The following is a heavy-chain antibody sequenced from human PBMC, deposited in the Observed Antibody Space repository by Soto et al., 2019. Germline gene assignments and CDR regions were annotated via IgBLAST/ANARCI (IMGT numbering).Heavy chain of an antibody. J-gene: IGHJ6*03. CDR1: GGSISSYY. Sequence: SETLSLTCTVSGGSISSYYWSWIRQPPGKGLEWIGYIYYSGSTNYNPSLKSRVTISVDTSKNQFSLKLSSVTAADTAVYYCARRYSNKSYYYYYMDVWGKGTTVTVSS. CDR3: ARRYSNKSYYYYYMDV. D-gene: IGHD4-4*01. V-gene: IGHV4-59*08. CDR2: IYYSGST.